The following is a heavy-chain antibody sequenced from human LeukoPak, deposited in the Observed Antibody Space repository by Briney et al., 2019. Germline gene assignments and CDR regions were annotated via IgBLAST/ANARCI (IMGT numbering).Heavy chain of an antibody. CDR1: GGSFSGYY. V-gene: IGHV4-34*01. D-gene: IGHD2-2*01. CDR2: INHSGST. CDR3: ASVRMGDCSSTSCYAFDI. Sequence: SETLSLTCAVYGGSFSGYYWSWIRQPPGKGLEWLGEINHSGSTNYNPSLKSRVTISVDTSKNQFSLKLSSVTAADTAVYYCASVRMGDCSSTSCYAFDIWGQGTMVTVSS. J-gene: IGHJ3*02.